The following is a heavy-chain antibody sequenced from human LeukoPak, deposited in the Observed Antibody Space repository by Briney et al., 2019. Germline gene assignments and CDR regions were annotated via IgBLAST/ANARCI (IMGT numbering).Heavy chain of an antibody. CDR2: INHSGST. J-gene: IGHJ3*02. CDR1: GGSFSGYY. V-gene: IGHV4-34*01. D-gene: IGHD3-3*01. Sequence: SETLSLTCAVYGGSFSGYYWSWIHQPPGKGLEWIGEINHSGSTNYNPSLKSRVTISVDTSKNQFSLKLSSVTAADTAVYYCARGREDDFWSGYYNSGPDAFDIWGQGTMVTVSS. CDR3: ARGREDDFWSGYYNSGPDAFDI.